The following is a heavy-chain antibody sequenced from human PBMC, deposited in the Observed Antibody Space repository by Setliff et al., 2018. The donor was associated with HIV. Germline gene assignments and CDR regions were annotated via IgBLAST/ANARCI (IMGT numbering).Heavy chain of an antibody. CDR3: ARDRVAGRDWGSHYFDS. CDR1: GGSISTGGYY. D-gene: IGHD7-27*01. V-gene: IGHV4-31*11. CDR2: IYYSGTT. J-gene: IGHJ4*02. Sequence: PSETLSLTCAVSGGSISTGGYYWSWIRQNPGRGLEWLVYIYYSGTTSYNPSLKSRVTISVDTSKHQFSLKLTSMTAADTAMYDCARDRVAGRDWGSHYFDSWGQGMLVTVSS.